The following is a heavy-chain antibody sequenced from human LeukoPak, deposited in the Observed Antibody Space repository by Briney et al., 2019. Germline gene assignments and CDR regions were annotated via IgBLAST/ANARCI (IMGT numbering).Heavy chain of an antibody. CDR1: GGSISSYY. CDR2: FYSGGGT. D-gene: IGHD5-12*01. J-gene: IGHJ4*02. CDR3: ARVYSGYDLPGSLANYYFDY. Sequence: SETLSLTCTVSGGSISSYYWSWIRQPAGKGLERIGRFYSGGGTDYNPSLKSRVTMSVDTSKNQFSLKLSSVTAADTAVYYCARVYSGYDLPGSLANYYFDYWGQGTLVTVSS. V-gene: IGHV4-4*07.